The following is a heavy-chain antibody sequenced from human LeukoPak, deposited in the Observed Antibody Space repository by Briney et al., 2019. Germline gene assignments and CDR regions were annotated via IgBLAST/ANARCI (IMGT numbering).Heavy chain of an antibody. CDR3: AKEGSRDSSSWYYFDY. D-gene: IGHD6-13*01. Sequence: TGGSLRLSCAASGFTFSSYAMSWVRQAPAKGLGWVSALSRSGGSTYYADSVKGRFTISRDNSKNTLYLQMNSLRAEDTAVYYCAKEGSRDSSSWYYFDYWGQGTLVTVSS. CDR2: LSRSGGST. CDR1: GFTFSSYA. J-gene: IGHJ4*02. V-gene: IGHV3-23*01.